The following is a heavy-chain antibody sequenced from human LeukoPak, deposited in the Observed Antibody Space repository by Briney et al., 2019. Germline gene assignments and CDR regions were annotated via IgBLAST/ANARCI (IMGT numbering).Heavy chain of an antibody. CDR1: GFTFSSYA. D-gene: IGHD2-2*01. CDR3: ARNTEPGYCSSTSCYERSFDI. V-gene: IGHV3-30-3*01. Sequence: GGSLRLSCAASGFTFSSYAMHWVRQAPGKGLEWVAVISYDGSNKYYADSVKGRFTISRDNSKNTLYLQMNSLRAEDTAVYYCARNTEPGYCSSTSCYERSFDIWGQGTMVTVSS. J-gene: IGHJ3*02. CDR2: ISYDGSNK.